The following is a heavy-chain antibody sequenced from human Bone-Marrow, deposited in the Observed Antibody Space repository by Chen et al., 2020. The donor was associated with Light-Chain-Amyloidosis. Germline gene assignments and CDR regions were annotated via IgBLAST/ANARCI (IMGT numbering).Heavy chain of an antibody. Sequence: EVQLVESGGGAVQPGGSVRLSCAASGFIFSSQWMHWVRQAPGKGVVWVARISYDVSSRIYADSVKGRCTVSRDNVKNMLYLEMSSLRVEDTAVYYCASGWPRYLEEWGQGTLVTVSS. J-gene: IGHJ4*02. D-gene: IGHD6-19*01. CDR1: GFIFSSQW. V-gene: IGHV3-74*01. CDR2: ISYDVSSR. CDR3: ASGWPRYLEE.